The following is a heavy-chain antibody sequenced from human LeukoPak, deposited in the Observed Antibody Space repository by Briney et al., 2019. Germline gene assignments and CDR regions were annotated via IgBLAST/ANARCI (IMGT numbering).Heavy chain of an antibody. CDR2: ISSSGSTI. CDR1: GFTFSSYE. J-gene: IGHJ4*02. V-gene: IGHV3-48*03. D-gene: IGHD6-19*01. CDR3: ARDQYSSGWIPFDY. Sequence: PGGSLRLSCAASGFTFSSYEMNWVRQAPGKGLEWVSYISSSGSTIYYADSVKGRFTISRDNAKNSLYLQMNSLRAEDTAVYYCARDQYSSGWIPFDYWGQGTLVTVSS.